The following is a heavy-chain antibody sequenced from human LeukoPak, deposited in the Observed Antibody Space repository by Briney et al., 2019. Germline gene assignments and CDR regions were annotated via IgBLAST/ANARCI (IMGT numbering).Heavy chain of an antibody. Sequence: GGSLRLSCAASGFTFSSYGMHWVRQAPGKGLEWVAFIRYDGSNKYYADSVKGRFTISRDNSKNTLYLQMNSLRAEDTAVYYCTTLPIYGDPYYFDYWGQGTLVTVSS. CDR3: TTLPIYGDPYYFDY. CDR1: GFTFSSYG. V-gene: IGHV3-30*02. J-gene: IGHJ4*02. D-gene: IGHD4-17*01. CDR2: IRYDGSNK.